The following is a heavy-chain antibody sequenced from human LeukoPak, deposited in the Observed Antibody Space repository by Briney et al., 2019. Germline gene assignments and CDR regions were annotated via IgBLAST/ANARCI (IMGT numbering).Heavy chain of an antibody. CDR3: ARDSGHEFDY. Sequence: PSETLSLTCTVSGGSISSYYWSWIRQPPGKGLEWIGRIYHSGSTNYNPSLKSRVTISVDKSKNQFSLKLSSVTAADTAVYYCARDSGHEFDYWGQGTLVTVSS. CDR1: GGSISSYY. J-gene: IGHJ4*02. V-gene: IGHV4-59*12. CDR2: IYHSGST.